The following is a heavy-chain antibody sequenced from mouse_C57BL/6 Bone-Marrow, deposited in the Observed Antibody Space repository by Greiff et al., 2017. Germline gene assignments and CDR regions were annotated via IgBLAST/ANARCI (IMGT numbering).Heavy chain of an antibody. D-gene: IGHD1-1*01. V-gene: IGHV1-82*01. CDR1: GYAFSSSW. CDR3: ARAVPLGTVVATGDY. CDR2: IYPGDGDT. Sequence: VKLMESGPELVKPGASVKISCKASGYAFSSSWMNWVKQRPGKGLEWIGRIYPGDGDTNYNGKFKGKATLTADKSSSTAYMQLSSLTSEDSAVYCCARAVPLGTVVATGDYGGQGTTLTVSS. J-gene: IGHJ2*01.